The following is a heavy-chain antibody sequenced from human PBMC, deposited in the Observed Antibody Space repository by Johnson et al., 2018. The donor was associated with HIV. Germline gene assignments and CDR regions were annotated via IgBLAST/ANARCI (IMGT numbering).Heavy chain of an antibody. CDR3: ASYSSSDAFDI. CDR1: GFTVSSNY. V-gene: IGHV3-66*01. J-gene: IGHJ3*02. Sequence: EVQLVESGGGVVQPGGSLRLSCAASGFTVSSNYMSWVRQAPGKGLEWVSVIYSGGNTYYADSVKGRFTISRDNAKNLLYLQMNSLRAEDTAVYYCASYSSSDAFDIWAKGQWSPSLQ. D-gene: IGHD6-6*01. CDR2: IYSGGNT.